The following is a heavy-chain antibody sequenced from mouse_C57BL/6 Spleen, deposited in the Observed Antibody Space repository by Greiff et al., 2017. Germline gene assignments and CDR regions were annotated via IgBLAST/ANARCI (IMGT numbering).Heavy chain of an antibody. CDR2: ISSGSSTI. V-gene: IGHV5-17*01. CDR3: ARGGSYAMDY. J-gene: IGHJ4*01. Sequence: EVMLVESGGGLVKPGGSLKLSCAASGFTFSDYGMHWVRQAPEKGLEWVAYISSGSSTIYYADTVKGRFTISRDNAKNTLFLQLTSLRSEDTAMYYCARGGSYAMDYWGQGTSVTVSS. CDR1: GFTFSDYG.